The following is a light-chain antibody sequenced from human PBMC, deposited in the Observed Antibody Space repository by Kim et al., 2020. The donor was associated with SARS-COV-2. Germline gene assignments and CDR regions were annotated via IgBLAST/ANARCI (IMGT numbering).Light chain of an antibody. CDR1: QSVSSN. CDR2: GAS. Sequence: EIVMTQSPATLSVSPAERATLSCRASQSVSSNLAWYQQKPGQAPRLLIYGASTRATGIPARFSGSGSGTEFSLTISSLQSEDFALYYCQQYNNWPLTFGGGTKVDIK. J-gene: IGKJ4*01. CDR3: QQYNNWPLT. V-gene: IGKV3-15*01.